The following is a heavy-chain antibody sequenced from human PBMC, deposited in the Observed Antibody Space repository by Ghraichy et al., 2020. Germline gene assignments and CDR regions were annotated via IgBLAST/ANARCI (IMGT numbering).Heavy chain of an antibody. J-gene: IGHJ4*02. Sequence: GGSLRLSCAASGFTFDDYAMHWVRQAPGKGLEWVSGISWNSGSIGYADSVKGRFTISRDNAKNPLYLQMNSLRAEDTALYYCAKSDSSGWYGAFDYWGQGTLVTVSS. CDR2: ISWNSGSI. CDR3: AKSDSSGWYGAFDY. CDR1: GFTFDDYA. V-gene: IGHV3-9*01. D-gene: IGHD6-19*01.